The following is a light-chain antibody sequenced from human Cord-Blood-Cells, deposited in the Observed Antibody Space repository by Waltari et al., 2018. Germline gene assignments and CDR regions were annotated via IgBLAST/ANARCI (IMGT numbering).Light chain of an antibody. CDR3: QQRSNWP. CDR1: QRVSSY. J-gene: IGKJ1*01. CDR2: DAS. Sequence: EIVLTQSPATLSLSPGERAPLPCRASQRVSSYLAWYQQKPGQAPRLLIYDASNRATGIPARFSGSGSGTDFTLTISSLEPEDFAVYYCQQRSNWPFGQGTKVEIK. V-gene: IGKV3-11*01.